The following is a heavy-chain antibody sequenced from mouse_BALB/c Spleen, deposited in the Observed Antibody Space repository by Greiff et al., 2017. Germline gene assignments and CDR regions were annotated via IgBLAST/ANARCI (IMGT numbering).Heavy chain of an antibody. CDR3: ARSGLRRYFDV. V-gene: IGHV1-9*01. CDR2: ILPGSGST. J-gene: IGHJ1*01. Sequence: QVQLKESGAELMKPGASVKISCKATGYTFSSYWIEWVKQRPGHGLEWIGEILPGSGSTNYNEKFKGKATFTADTSSNTAYMQLSSLTSEDSAVYYCARSGLRRYFDVWGAGTTVTVSS. CDR1: GYTFSSYW. D-gene: IGHD1-1*01.